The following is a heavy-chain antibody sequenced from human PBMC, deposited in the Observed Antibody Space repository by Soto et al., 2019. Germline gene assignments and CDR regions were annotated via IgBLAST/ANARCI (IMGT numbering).Heavy chain of an antibody. V-gene: IGHV4-31*03. J-gene: IGHJ6*02. Sequence: QVQLQESGPGLVKPSQTLSLTCTVSGDSISSGGYYWSWIRQHTGKGLEWIGHIYYSGSTYYNPYLKSRVTISVDTSKNQLSLQLSSVTAADTAVYYCPTAYSSYYYGMDVWGQGTTITVSS. CDR1: GDSISSGGYY. CDR2: IYYSGST. D-gene: IGHD3-22*01. CDR3: PTAYSSYYYGMDV.